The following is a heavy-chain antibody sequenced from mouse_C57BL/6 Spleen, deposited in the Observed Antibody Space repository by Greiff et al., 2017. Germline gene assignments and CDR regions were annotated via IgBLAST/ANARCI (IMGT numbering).Heavy chain of an antibody. CDR3: ARTPSYYSNYVGDFDY. Sequence: QVQLQQSGAELVRPGASVKLSCKASGYTFTDYYINWVKQRPGQGLEWIARIYPGSGNTYYNEKFKGKATLTAEKSSSTAYMQLSSLTSEDSAVYFCARTPSYYSNYVGDFDYWGQGTTLTVDS. D-gene: IGHD2-5*01. V-gene: IGHV1-76*01. CDR1: GYTFTDYY. J-gene: IGHJ2*01. CDR2: IYPGSGNT.